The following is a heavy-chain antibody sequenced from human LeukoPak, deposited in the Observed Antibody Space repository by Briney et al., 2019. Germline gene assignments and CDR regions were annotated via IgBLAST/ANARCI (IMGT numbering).Heavy chain of an antibody. V-gene: IGHV4-39*07. CDR3: ARDEGFVLRYFDWLGNHMDV. Sequence: SETLSLTCTVSGGSISSSNSYWGWIRQPPGKGLEWIGSIYYSGNTYYNPSLKSRVTISVDTSKNQFSLKLSSVTAADTAVYYCARDEGFVLRYFDWLGNHMDVWGKGITVTVSS. D-gene: IGHD3-9*01. CDR1: GGSISSSNSY. J-gene: IGHJ6*03. CDR2: IYYSGNT.